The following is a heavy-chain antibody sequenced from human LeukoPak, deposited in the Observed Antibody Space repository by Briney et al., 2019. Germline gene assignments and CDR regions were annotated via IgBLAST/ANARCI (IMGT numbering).Heavy chain of an antibody. CDR3: ARDPYSGNYGDYYYYYMDV. Sequence: GGSLRLSCAASGFTFSTYNMNWVRQAPGKGLEWVSSITSSSSYIYYADSVKGRFTISRDNAKSSLYLQMDSLRDEDTAVYYCARDPYSGNYGDYYYYYMDVWGKGTTVTISS. D-gene: IGHD1-26*01. CDR1: GFTFSTYN. V-gene: IGHV3-21*01. CDR2: ITSSSSYI. J-gene: IGHJ6*03.